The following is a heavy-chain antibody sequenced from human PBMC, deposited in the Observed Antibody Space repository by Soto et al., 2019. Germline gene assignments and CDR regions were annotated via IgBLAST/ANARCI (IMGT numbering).Heavy chain of an antibody. J-gene: IGHJ4*02. CDR1: GGSISSGGYS. CDR3: ARVFLKGYFDY. D-gene: IGHD3-3*01. CDR2: IYHSGST. V-gene: IGHV4-30-2*01. Sequence: QLQLQESGSGLVKPSQTLSLTCAVSGGSISSGGYSWSWIRQPPGKGLEWIGYIYHSGSTYYNPYLTSRVTISVDRSKNQFSLKLSSVTAADTAVYYCARVFLKGYFDYWGQGTLVTVSS.